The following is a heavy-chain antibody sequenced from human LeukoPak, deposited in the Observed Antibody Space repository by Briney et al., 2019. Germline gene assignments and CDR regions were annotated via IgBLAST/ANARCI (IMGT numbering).Heavy chain of an antibody. V-gene: IGHV1-69*05. CDR1: GGTFRSYA. J-gene: IGHJ3*02. Sequence: SVKVSCKASGGTFRSYAISWVRQAPGQGLEWMGRIIPIFGTRNYAQKFQGRVTIITDESTSTAYMKLSSLRSENTAVYYCARDTRRQSSSGYYLMDAFDIWGQGTMVTVSS. CDR3: ARDTRRQSSSGYYLMDAFDI. CDR2: IIPIFGTR. D-gene: IGHD3-22*01.